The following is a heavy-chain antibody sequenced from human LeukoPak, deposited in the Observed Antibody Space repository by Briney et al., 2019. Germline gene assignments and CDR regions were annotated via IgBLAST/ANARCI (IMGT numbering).Heavy chain of an antibody. CDR3: ARDGGDYYDSSGYYFDY. CDR1: GGTFSSYA. CDR2: IIPIFGTA. V-gene: IGHV1-69*13. Sequence: ASVKVSCKASGGTFSSYAISWVRQAPGQGLEWMGGIIPIFGTANYAQKSQGRVTITADESTSTAYMELTSLRSEDTAVYYCARDGGDYYDSSGYYFDYWGQGTLVTVSS. J-gene: IGHJ4*02. D-gene: IGHD3-22*01.